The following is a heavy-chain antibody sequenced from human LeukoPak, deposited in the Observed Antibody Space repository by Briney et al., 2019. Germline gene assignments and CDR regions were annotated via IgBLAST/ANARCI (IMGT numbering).Heavy chain of an antibody. CDR1: GFTFSTFA. Sequence: GGSLRLSCAASGFTFSTFAMIWVRQPPGKGLEWVSSIFPSGGEIHYADSVKGRFTISRDNAKNSLYLQMNSLRAEDTAVYYCATPQWFDAFDIWGQGTMVTVSS. CDR2: IFPSGGEI. V-gene: IGHV3-21*04. CDR3: ATPQWFDAFDI. J-gene: IGHJ3*02. D-gene: IGHD3-22*01.